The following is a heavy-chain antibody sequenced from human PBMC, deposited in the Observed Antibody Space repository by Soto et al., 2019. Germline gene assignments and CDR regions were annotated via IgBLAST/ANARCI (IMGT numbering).Heavy chain of an antibody. CDR1: GASISGFY. V-gene: IGHV4-59*01. CDR3: AYGGSYEGYFDY. J-gene: IGHJ4*02. CDR2: IYYSGNT. D-gene: IGHD2-15*01. Sequence: QVQVQESGPGLVKPSETLSLTCTVSGASISGFYWSRVRQPPGKGLEWIGYIYYSGNTNYNPSLKSRVTMSVDTSKKQFSLKLSSVTAADTAVYYCAYGGSYEGYFDYWGQGALVTVSS.